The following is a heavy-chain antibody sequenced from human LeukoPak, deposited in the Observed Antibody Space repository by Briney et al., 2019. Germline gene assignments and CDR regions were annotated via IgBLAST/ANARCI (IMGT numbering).Heavy chain of an antibody. CDR3: AKQGGLNYYDSSGRFDY. V-gene: IGHV3-23*01. Sequence: GGSLRLSCAASGFTFSSYAMSWVRQAPGKGLEWVSAISGSGGSTYYADSVKGRFTISRDNSKNTLYLQMNSLRAEDTAVYYCAKQGGLNYYDSSGRFDYWGQGTLVTVSS. CDR1: GFTFSSYA. J-gene: IGHJ4*02. D-gene: IGHD3-22*01. CDR2: ISGSGGST.